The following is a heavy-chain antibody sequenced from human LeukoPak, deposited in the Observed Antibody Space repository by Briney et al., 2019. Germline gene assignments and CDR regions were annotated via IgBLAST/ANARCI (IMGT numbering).Heavy chain of an antibody. V-gene: IGHV1-2*02. CDR1: GYTFTDYY. D-gene: IGHD1-26*01. J-gene: IGHJ4*02. Sequence: ASVRVSCKAYGYTFTDYYMHWVRQAPGQGLEWMGWINPNSGGTNYAQKFQGRVTMTRDTSISTAYMELSRLRSDDTAVYYCAREGPIVGATHLVDYWGQGTLVTVSS. CDR2: INPNSGGT. CDR3: AREGPIVGATHLVDY.